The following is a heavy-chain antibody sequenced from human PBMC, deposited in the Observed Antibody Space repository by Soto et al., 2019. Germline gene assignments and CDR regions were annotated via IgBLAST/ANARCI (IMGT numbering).Heavy chain of an antibody. Sequence: GGSLRLSCAASGFTFSSYSMNWVRQAPGKGLEWVSYISSSSSTIYYADSVKGRFTISRDNAKNSLNLQMNSLRDEDTAVYYCARDRGGTMVRGVKGYYYYGMDVWGQGTTVTVSS. CDR3: ARDRGGTMVRGVKGYYYYGMDV. J-gene: IGHJ6*02. D-gene: IGHD3-10*01. CDR1: GFTFSSYS. CDR2: ISSSSSTI. V-gene: IGHV3-48*02.